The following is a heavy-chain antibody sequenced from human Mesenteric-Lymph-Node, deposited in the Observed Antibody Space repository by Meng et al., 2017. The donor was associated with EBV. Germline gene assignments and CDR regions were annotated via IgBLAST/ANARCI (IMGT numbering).Heavy chain of an antibody. CDR3: ARGNGATT. V-gene: IGHV1-18*01. CDR2: ISTYNGNT. J-gene: IGHJ5*02. Sequence: QVQLVKSGAEVKKPGYSLKVSCKASGYTFTGYGINWVRQAPGQGIEWMGYISTYNGNTNYAQKLKGRLTMTTDTSTSTAYMELTSLTSDDTAVYYCARGNGATTWGQGTLVTVSS. D-gene: IGHD5-24*01. CDR1: GYTFTGYG.